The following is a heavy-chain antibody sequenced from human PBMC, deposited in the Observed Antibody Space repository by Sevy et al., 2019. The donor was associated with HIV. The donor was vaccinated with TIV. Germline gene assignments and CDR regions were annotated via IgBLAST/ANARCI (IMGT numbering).Heavy chain of an antibody. J-gene: IGHJ6*02. CDR1: GGSFSGYF. D-gene: IGHD2-2*02. CDR2: INHSGST. Sequence: SETLSLTCAVYGGSFSGYFWSWIRQPPGKGLEWIGEINHSGSTNYDPSLKSRVTISVDTSKNQFSLKLSSVTAADTAVYYCARDPGVKYCSSTSCYMVRIAAAGDYYYYGMDVWGQGTTVTVSS. CDR3: ARDPGVKYCSSTSCYMVRIAAAGDYYYYGMDV. V-gene: IGHV4-34*01.